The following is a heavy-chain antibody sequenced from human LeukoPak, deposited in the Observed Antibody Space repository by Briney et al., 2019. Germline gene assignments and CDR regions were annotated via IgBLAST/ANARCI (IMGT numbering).Heavy chain of an antibody. Sequence: GESLKISCKGSGFSFTSNWIGWVRQMPGKGLEWMGIIYPADSDTRYSPSFQGQVTISAHTSINTTYLQWTSLKASDTAMYYCARDLDSRFDSWGQGTLVTVSS. V-gene: IGHV5-51*01. J-gene: IGHJ4*02. CDR3: ARDLDSRFDS. CDR2: IYPADSDT. CDR1: GFSFTSNW. D-gene: IGHD3-22*01.